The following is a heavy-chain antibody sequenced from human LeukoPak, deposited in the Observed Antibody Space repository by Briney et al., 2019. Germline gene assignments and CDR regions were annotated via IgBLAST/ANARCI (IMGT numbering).Heavy chain of an antibody. D-gene: IGHD2-2*01. CDR1: GFTFSSYS. V-gene: IGHV3-21*01. J-gene: IGHJ3*02. CDR2: ISSSSSYI. CDR3: ARDRSSTTAPPDAFDI. Sequence: KPGGSLRLSCAASGFTFSSYSMNWVRQAPGKGLEWVSSISSSSSYIYYAVSVKGRFTISRDNAKNSLYLQMNSLRAEDTAVYYCARDRSSTTAPPDAFDIWGQGTMVTVSS.